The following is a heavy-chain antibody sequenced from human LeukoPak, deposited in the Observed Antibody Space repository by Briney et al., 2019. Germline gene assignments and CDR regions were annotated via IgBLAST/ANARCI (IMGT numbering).Heavy chain of an antibody. D-gene: IGHD3-16*01. J-gene: IGHJ4*02. CDR1: GGYISSSTSF. CDR2: VYYSGNT. CDR3: ARHGLYQDYGY. V-gene: IGHV4-39*01. Sequence: SETLSLTCTVSGGYISSSTSFWAWIRQPPGKGLEWIGNVYYSGNTHYNPSLKSRVTISLDTSKSQFSLRLTSVTAADTAVYFCARHGLYQDYGYWGQGIPVAVSS.